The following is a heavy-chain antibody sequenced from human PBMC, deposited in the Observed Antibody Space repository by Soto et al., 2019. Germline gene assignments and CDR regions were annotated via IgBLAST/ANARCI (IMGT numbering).Heavy chain of an antibody. CDR1: GGSISSYY. Sequence: SETLSLTCTVSGGSISSYYWSWIRQPPGKGLEWIGYIFYSGSTNYNPSLKSRVTISVDTSKNQFSLKLSSVTAADTAVYYCARRQVVAAQHWGQGTLVSGSS. CDR2: IFYSGST. CDR3: ARRQVVAAQH. D-gene: IGHD2-15*01. V-gene: IGHV4-59*12. J-gene: IGHJ4*02.